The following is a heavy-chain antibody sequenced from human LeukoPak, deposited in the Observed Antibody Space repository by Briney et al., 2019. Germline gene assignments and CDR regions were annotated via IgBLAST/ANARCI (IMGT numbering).Heavy chain of an antibody. D-gene: IGHD2-2*01. J-gene: IGHJ4*02. Sequence: PSETLSLTCTVSGGSISSYYWSWIRQPAGKGLEWIGRIYTSGSTNYNPSLKSRVTMSVDTSKNQFSLKLSSVTAADTAVYYCARDRPRDCSSTSCYFSWGFDYWGQGTLVTVSS. CDR1: GGSISSYY. CDR2: IYTSGST. CDR3: ARDRPRDCSSTSCYFSWGFDY. V-gene: IGHV4-4*07.